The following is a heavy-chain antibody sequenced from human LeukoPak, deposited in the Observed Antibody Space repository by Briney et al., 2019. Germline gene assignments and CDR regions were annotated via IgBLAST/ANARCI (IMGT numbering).Heavy chain of an antibody. J-gene: IGHJ5*02. CDR3: AREDGNWFDP. CDR2: ISSSSSYI. Sequence: GGSLRLSCAASGFTFSTYSMNWVRQAPGKGLEWASSISSSSSYIYYVDSVKGRFTISRDNAKNSLYLQMNSLRAEDTAVYYCAREDGNWFDPWGQGTLVTVSS. CDR1: GFTFSTYS. V-gene: IGHV3-21*01.